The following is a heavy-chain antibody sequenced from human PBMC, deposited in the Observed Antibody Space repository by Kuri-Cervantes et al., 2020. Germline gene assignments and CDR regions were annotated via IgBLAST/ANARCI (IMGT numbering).Heavy chain of an antibody. J-gene: IGHJ6*03. CDR3: ARRVWFGEGYYMDV. V-gene: IGHV3-23*01. CDR2: ISISGT. D-gene: IGHD3-10*01. Sequence: GGSLRLSCAASEFTFSSYALYWVRQAPGKGLEWVSGISISGTYYADSVKGRFTISRDNSKNTLCMQMNSLRVEETAVYYCARRVWFGEGYYMDVWGKGTTVTVSS. CDR1: EFTFSSYA.